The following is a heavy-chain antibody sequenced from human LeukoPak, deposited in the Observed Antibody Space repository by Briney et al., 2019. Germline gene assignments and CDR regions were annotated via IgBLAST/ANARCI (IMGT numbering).Heavy chain of an antibody. Sequence: GGSLRLSCAASGFTFSTYATSWVRQAPGKGLEWVSAISGSGRDTYYTDSVKGRFTISRDNSKNTLYLQMHSLRAEDTAVYYCAKAGAVCSSTSCYAKYWGQGTLVTVSS. V-gene: IGHV3-23*01. CDR1: GFTFSTYA. J-gene: IGHJ4*02. CDR3: AKAGAVCSSTSCYAKY. CDR2: ISGSGRDT. D-gene: IGHD2-2*01.